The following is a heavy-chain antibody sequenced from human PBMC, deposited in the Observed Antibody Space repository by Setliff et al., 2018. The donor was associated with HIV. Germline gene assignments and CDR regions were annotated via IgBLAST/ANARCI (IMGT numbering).Heavy chain of an antibody. J-gene: IGHJ4*02. CDR2: IYASGSI. Sequence: SETLSLTCTVSGGSISSHCWSWIRQSPGKALEWIGYIYASGSIIYNPSLKSRVTISRDDSKNTAYLQMDSLKTEDTAVYYCTRHSTDPWSLLDYWGQGTLVTVSS. CDR1: GGSISSHC. CDR3: TRHSTDPWSLLDY. D-gene: IGHD4-4*01. V-gene: IGHV4-4*08.